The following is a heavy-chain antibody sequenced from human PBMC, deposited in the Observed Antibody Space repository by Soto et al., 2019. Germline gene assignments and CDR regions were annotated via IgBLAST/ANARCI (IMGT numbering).Heavy chain of an antibody. CDR2: IYSGGST. D-gene: IGHD6-13*01. CDR1: GFTVSSNY. J-gene: IGHJ6*02. Sequence: GGSLRLSCAASGFTVSSNYMSWVRQAPGKGLEWVSVIYSGGSTYYADSVKGRFTISRDNSKNTLYLQMNSLRAEDTAVYYCARDHSSSSWTKHYYGMDVWGQGTTVTVSS. V-gene: IGHV3-53*01. CDR3: ARDHSSSSWTKHYYGMDV.